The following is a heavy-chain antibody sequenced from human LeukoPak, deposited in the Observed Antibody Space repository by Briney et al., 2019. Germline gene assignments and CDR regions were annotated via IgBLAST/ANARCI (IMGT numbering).Heavy chain of an antibody. J-gene: IGHJ4*02. CDR3: AKSPKTGFLFDY. CDR1: GFSFSTYT. D-gene: IGHD1-1*01. Sequence: GRSLRLSCAASGFSFSTYTMSWVRQAPGKGLEWVSVIYGGVNTVYADSVQGRFTISRDNSKNTLYLQMSSLRAEDTAVYYCAKSPKTGFLFDYWGKGTLVTVSS. CDR2: IYGGVNT. V-gene: IGHV3-66*01.